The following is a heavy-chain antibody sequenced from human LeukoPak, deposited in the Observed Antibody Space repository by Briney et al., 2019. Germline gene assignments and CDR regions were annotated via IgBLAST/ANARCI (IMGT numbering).Heavy chain of an antibody. CDR1: GYTFTSYG. D-gene: IGHD1-14*01. Sequence: ASVKVSCKASGYTFTSYGITWMRRAPGQGLEWMGWISANNGDTDYPQKFQGRVTMTTDTYTTTAYMELRSLRSDGTATYYCARESHITREDYWGQGTLVTVSS. J-gene: IGHJ4*02. V-gene: IGHV1-18*01. CDR2: ISANNGDT. CDR3: ARESHITREDY.